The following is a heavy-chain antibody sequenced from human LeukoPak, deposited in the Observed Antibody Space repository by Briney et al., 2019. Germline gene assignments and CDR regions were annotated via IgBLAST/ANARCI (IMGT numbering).Heavy chain of an antibody. J-gene: IGHJ4*02. V-gene: IGHV3-69-1*01. Sequence: GGSLRLSCVASGFNFGDYYMNWFRQAPGKGLEWLSFISSGHNILYTDSVKGRFTVSRDNAKKTVFLQMNSLRAEDTAVYYCARDLFSFYYDSSGYCDYWGPGTRVTVSS. CDR1: GFNFGDYY. CDR3: ARDLFSFYYDSSGYCDY. CDR2: ISSGHNI. D-gene: IGHD3-22*01.